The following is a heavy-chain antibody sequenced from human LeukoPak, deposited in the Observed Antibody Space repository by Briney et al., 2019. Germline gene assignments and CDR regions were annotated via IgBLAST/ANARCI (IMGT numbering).Heavy chain of an antibody. CDR2: ISGFGGST. Sequence: GGSLRLSCAAPGFTFNNYAMNWVRQAPGKGLEWVSGISGFGGSTYYAPSVKGRLTISRDNFGNMLYLHLDSLRVEDTAIYYCARRSGSSWSSFDYWGQGALVTVSS. CDR3: ARRSGSSWSSFDY. D-gene: IGHD6-13*01. J-gene: IGHJ4*02. V-gene: IGHV3-23*01. CDR1: GFTFNNYA.